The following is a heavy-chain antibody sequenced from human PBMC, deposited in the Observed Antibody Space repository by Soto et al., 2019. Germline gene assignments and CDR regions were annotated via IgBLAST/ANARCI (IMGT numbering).Heavy chain of an antibody. D-gene: IGHD3-22*01. J-gene: IGHJ4*02. V-gene: IGHV1-46*01. CDR2: INPSGGST. CDR1: GYTFTSYY. CDR3: ARETPDYYDSSGYYYNDY. Sequence: QVQLVQSGAEVKKPGASVKVSCKASGYTFTSYYMHWVRQAPGQGLEWMGIINPSGGSTSYAQKFQGRVTMTRDTSTSTVYMELSSLRSEDTAVYYCARETPDYYDSSGYYYNDYWGQGTLVTVSS.